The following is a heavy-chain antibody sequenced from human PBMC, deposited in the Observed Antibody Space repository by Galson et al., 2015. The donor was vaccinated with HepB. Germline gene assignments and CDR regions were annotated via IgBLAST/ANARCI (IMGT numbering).Heavy chain of an antibody. CDR3: ASWSEITMIDEEAFDI. J-gene: IGHJ3*02. V-gene: IGHV1-69*10. Sequence: SVKVSCKASGGTFSSYAISWVRQAPGQGLEWMGGIIPIFGIANYAQKFQGRVTITADKSTSTAYMELSSLRFEDTAVYYCASWSEITMIDEEAFDIWGQGTMVAVSS. CDR2: IIPIFGIA. D-gene: IGHD3-22*01. CDR1: GGTFSSYA.